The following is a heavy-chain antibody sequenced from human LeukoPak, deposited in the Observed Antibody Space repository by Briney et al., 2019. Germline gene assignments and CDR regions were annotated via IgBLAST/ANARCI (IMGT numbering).Heavy chain of an antibody. CDR2: IYSGGST. D-gene: IGHD3-10*01. CDR1: GFTVSNNY. CDR3: ARDIPGNDAFDI. V-gene: IGHV3-66*01. J-gene: IGHJ3*02. Sequence: GGSLRLSCSASGFTVSNNYMSWVRQAPGKGLEWVSIIYSGGSTYYADSVKGRFTISRDNTKNTLYLQMNSLRAEDTSVYYCARDIPGNDAFDIWGQGTMVTVSS.